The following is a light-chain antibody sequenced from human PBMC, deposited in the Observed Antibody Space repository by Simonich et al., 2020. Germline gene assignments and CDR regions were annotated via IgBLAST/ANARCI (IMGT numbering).Light chain of an antibody. CDR3: QHSYSTLWT. J-gene: IGKJ1*01. Sequence: DIQMTQSPSSLSASVGDRVTITYRASQSICSYLNWYQQKPGKDPKILIYAASSLQSGFPSRFNGSGSWTDFTLTISSLQPEDFATYYCQHSYSTLWTFGQGTKVEIK. CDR2: AAS. V-gene: IGKV1-39*01. CDR1: QSICSY.